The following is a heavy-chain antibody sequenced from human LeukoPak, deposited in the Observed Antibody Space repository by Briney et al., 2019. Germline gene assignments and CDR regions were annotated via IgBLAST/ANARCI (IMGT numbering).Heavy chain of an antibody. V-gene: IGHV6-1*01. CDR1: GDSVSNNSAA. CDR2: TYHRSQWYS. Sequence: SQTLSLTCAISGDSVSNNSAAWNWVRQSPSRGLEWLGRTYHRSQWYSDYAVSVKGRITINPDTSKNQFSLHLNSLTLEDAAVYFCAREGQGYNYDVFDYWGPGILVTISS. D-gene: IGHD5-18*01. CDR3: AREGQGYNYDVFDY. J-gene: IGHJ4*02.